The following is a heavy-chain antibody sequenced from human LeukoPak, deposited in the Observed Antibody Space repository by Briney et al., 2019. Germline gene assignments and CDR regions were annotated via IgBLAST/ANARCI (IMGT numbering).Heavy chain of an antibody. D-gene: IGHD2-2*01. Sequence: PGGSLRLSCAASGFTFSSHSMNWVRQAPGKGLGWVSSISPSGNYIYYADSVEGRFTISRDNAKNSLYLQMNSLRAEDTAVYYCARDLSSSTSCYSYWGQGTLVTVSS. CDR2: ISPSGNYI. J-gene: IGHJ4*02. CDR1: GFTFSSHS. CDR3: ARDLSSSTSCYSY. V-gene: IGHV3-21*01.